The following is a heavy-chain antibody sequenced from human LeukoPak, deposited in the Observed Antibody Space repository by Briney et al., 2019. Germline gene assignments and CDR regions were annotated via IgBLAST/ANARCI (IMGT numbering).Heavy chain of an antibody. V-gene: IGHV3-21*01. Sequence: GGSLRLSCAASGFTFSGYSMNWVRQAPGKGLEWVSSISSSSSYIYYADSVKGRFTISRDNAKSSLYLQMNSLRAEDTAVYYCARAPSRSLASSWYSYYYYGMDVWGKGTTVTVSS. J-gene: IGHJ6*04. D-gene: IGHD6-13*01. CDR3: ARAPSRSLASSWYSYYYYGMDV. CDR1: GFTFSGYS. CDR2: ISSSSSYI.